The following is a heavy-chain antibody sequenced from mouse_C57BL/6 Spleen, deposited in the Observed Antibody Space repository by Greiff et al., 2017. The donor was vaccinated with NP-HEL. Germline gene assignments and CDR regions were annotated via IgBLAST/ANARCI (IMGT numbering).Heavy chain of an antibody. V-gene: IGHV1-55*01. Sequence: VQLQQSGAELVKPGASVKMSCKASGYTFTSYWITWVKQRPGQGLEWIGDIYPGSGSTNYNEKFKSKATLTVDTSSSTAYMQLSSLTSEDSAVYYCARGDLPHSMDYWGQGTSVTVSS. CDR1: GYTFTSYW. J-gene: IGHJ4*01. D-gene: IGHD5-1*01. CDR3: ARGDLPHSMDY. CDR2: IYPGSGST.